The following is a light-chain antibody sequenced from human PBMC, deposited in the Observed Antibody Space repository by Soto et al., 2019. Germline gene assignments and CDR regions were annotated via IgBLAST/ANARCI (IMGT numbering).Light chain of an antibody. V-gene: IGLV2-14*01. Sequence: QSVLTQPASVSGSRGQSIIISCVGRNTDVGQDKSVSWYQQGPGKAPKLLIFEVTNRPSGVSNRFSGSRSGNTASLTISGLQAEDEADYYCSSYTSSSTDVFGTGTKVTVL. CDR1: NTDVGQDKS. J-gene: IGLJ1*01. CDR2: EVT. CDR3: SSYTSSSTDV.